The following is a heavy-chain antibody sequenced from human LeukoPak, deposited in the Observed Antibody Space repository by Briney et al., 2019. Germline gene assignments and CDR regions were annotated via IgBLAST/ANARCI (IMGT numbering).Heavy chain of an antibody. CDR2: IYSGGST. CDR3: AKEYSVRNQFDY. V-gene: IGHV3-53*01. D-gene: IGHD1-14*01. CDR1: GFTVSSNY. J-gene: IGHJ4*02. Sequence: GGSLRLSCAASGFTVSSNYMSWVRQAPGKGLEWVSVIYSGGSTYYADSVKGRFTISRDNSKNTLFLEMNSLRAEDTAVYYCAKEYSVRNQFDYWGQGTLVAVSS.